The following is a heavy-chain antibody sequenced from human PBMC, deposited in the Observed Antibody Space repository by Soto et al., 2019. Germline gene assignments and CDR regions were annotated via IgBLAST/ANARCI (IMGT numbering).Heavy chain of an antibody. J-gene: IGHJ4*02. D-gene: IGHD4-17*01. CDR1: GGSFSTYY. CDR2: INHSGSN. CDR3: ARGATVTQYDY. Sequence: SETLSLTCVVSGGSFSTYYYNWIRQSPGKGLEWIGEINHSGSNNYSPSLKSRVTMSLDTSRSQISLMVSSLTAADTALYYCARGATVTQYDYWGQGTLVTVSS. V-gene: IGHV4-34*01.